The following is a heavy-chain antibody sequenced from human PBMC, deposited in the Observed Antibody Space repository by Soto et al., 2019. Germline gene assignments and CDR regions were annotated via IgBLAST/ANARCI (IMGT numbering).Heavy chain of an antibody. CDR2: INAGNGNT. CDR1: GYTFTSYA. CDR3: ARGPYGSGSYYDYYYGMEV. V-gene: IGHV1-3*01. Sequence: ASVKVSCKASGYTFTSYAMHWVRQAPGQRLEWMGWINAGNGNTKYSQKFQGRVTITRDTSASTAYMELSSLRSEDTAVYYCARGPYGSGSYYDYYYGMEVWGKGTTVTVSS. J-gene: IGHJ6*04. D-gene: IGHD3-10*01.